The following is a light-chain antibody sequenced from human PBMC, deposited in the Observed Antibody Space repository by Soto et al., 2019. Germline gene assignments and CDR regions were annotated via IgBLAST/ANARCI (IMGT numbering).Light chain of an antibody. V-gene: IGKV1-39*01. CDR2: AAS. CDR1: QTITNY. Sequence: DIQMTQSPSSLSASVGGRVTITCRASQTITNYLNWYQQKPGKAPKLLIYAASSLQSGVPSRFSGSGSGTDFTLTISSLQPEDFASYYCQQSYSIPWTFGQGTKLDIK. J-gene: IGKJ1*01. CDR3: QQSYSIPWT.